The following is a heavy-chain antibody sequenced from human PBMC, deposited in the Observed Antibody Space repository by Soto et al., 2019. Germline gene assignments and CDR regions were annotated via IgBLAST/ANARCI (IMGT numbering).Heavy chain of an antibody. V-gene: IGHV3-30-3*01. CDR1: GFTFSSFA. D-gene: IGHD3-22*01. CDR3: ARDQGYDSRGYYYY. Sequence: QVQLVESGGGVVQPGRSLRLSCAASGFTFSSFAMHWVRQAPGKGLEWVAVISYDGSSKYFADSVKGRVTSSRDNSKNTLYLQMNSLRAEDTAVYYCARDQGYDSRGYYYYWGQGTLVSVSS. J-gene: IGHJ4*02. CDR2: ISYDGSSK.